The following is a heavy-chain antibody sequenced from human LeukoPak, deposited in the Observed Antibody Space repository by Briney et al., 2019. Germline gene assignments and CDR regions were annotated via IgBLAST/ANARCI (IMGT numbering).Heavy chain of an antibody. D-gene: IGHD4-17*01. CDR1: GFTFRAYT. CDR2: INHSGST. Sequence: GSLRLSCAASGFTFRAYTMNWVRQAPGKGLEWIGEINHSGSTNYNPSLKSRVTISVDTSKNQFSLKLSSVTAADTAVYYCARESSYHYGYWGQGTLVTVSS. V-gene: IGHV4-34*01. J-gene: IGHJ4*02. CDR3: ARESSYHYGY.